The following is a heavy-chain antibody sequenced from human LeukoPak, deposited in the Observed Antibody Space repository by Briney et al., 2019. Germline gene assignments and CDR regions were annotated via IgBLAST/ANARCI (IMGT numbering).Heavy chain of an antibody. D-gene: IGHD3-22*01. Sequence: GGSLRLSCAATGFTFSSYAMSWVRQAPGKGLEWVSAISGSGGSTYYADSVKGRFTISRDNSKNTLYLQMNSLRAEDTAVYYCAKDQVSAMIVVVISYGMDVWGQGTTVTVSS. CDR3: AKDQVSAMIVVVISYGMDV. CDR2: ISGSGGST. J-gene: IGHJ6*02. CDR1: GFTFSSYA. V-gene: IGHV3-23*01.